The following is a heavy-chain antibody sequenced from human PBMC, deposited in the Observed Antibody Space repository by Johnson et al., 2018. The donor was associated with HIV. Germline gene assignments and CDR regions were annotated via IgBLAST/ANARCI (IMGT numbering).Heavy chain of an antibody. CDR1: GFTISSNY. D-gene: IGHD6-13*01. J-gene: IGHJ3*01. CDR3: AKVGSGDSSSS. CDR2: IYSGGST. V-gene: IGHV3-66*01. Sequence: MQLVESGGGLVQPGGSLRLSCAASGFTISSNYMSWVRQAPGKGLEWVSVIYSGGSTYYAASVKGRFTISRDNSKNTLYFQMNSLRAEDTAGYYCAKVGSGDSSSSWGQGTMVTVSS.